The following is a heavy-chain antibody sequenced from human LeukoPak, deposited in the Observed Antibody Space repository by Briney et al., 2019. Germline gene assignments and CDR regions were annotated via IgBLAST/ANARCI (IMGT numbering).Heavy chain of an antibody. D-gene: IGHD2-15*01. CDR1: GGTFSSYA. CDR2: IIPIFGKA. Sequence: SVRVSCKASGGTFSSYAISWVRQAPGQGLEWMGGIIPIFGKANYAQKFQGRVTITADESTSTAYMELSSLRSEDTAVYYCARTRAIVVVVAATPPYYYYYGMDVWGQGTTVTVSS. V-gene: IGHV1-69*01. CDR3: ARTRAIVVVVAATPPYYYYYGMDV. J-gene: IGHJ6*02.